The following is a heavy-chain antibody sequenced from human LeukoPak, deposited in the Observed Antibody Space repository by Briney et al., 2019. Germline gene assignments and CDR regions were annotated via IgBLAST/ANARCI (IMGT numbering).Heavy chain of an antibody. CDR1: GFTFSSYA. V-gene: IGHV3-23*01. Sequence: PGGSLRLSCAASGFTFSSYAMSWVRQAPGKGLEWVTAIGSSGEKIYYADSVKGRFTISRDNSKNTLYLQMNSLRAEDTAVYYCAKDIAGRCSSTSCYLFDYWGQGTLVTVSS. J-gene: IGHJ4*02. CDR2: IGSSGEKI. CDR3: AKDIAGRCSSTSCYLFDY. D-gene: IGHD2-2*01.